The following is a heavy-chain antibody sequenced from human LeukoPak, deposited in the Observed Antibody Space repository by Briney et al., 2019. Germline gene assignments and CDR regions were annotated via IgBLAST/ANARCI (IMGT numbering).Heavy chain of an antibody. CDR2: IRYDESNK. Sequence: GGSLRLSCAASGFTFSSCAMHWVRQAPGKGLEWVAFIRYDESNKYYADSVKGRFTVSRGNSKNTLYLQMNSLRAEDTAVYYCAKDKSVIYFDYWGQGTLVTVSS. J-gene: IGHJ4*02. D-gene: IGHD4-11*01. V-gene: IGHV3-30*02. CDR3: AKDKSVIYFDY. CDR1: GFTFSSCA.